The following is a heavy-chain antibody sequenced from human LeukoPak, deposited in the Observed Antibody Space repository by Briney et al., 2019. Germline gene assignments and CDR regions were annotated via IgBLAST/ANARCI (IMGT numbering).Heavy chain of an antibody. V-gene: IGHV1-8*02. J-gene: IGHJ4*02. CDR3: ARLPKYSRPLDY. Sequence: ASVTVSCKASVYTFSSYDINWVRQAPGQGLEWMGWMNPNSGNTAYAQKFQGRVTMSRDTSISTAYMELSSLRSEDTAVYYCARLPKYSRPLDYWGQGTLVTVSS. D-gene: IGHD6-6*01. CDR1: VYTFSSYD. CDR2: MNPNSGNT.